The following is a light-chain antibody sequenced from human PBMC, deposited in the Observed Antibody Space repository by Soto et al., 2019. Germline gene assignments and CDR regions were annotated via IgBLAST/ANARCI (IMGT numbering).Light chain of an antibody. V-gene: IGKV3-11*01. Sequence: EIVLTQSPATLSLSPGESATLSCRASRSVSNYLAWYQQKPGQAPRLLIYDASSRPTDIPARFSGSGSGTDFTLTISSLEPEDFALYYCQQRSNLPITFGQGPRLEIK. CDR1: RSVSNY. CDR3: QQRSNLPIT. CDR2: DAS. J-gene: IGKJ5*01.